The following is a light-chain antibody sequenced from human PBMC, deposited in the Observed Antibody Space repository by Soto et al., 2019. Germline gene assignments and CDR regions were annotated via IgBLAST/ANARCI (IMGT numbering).Light chain of an antibody. V-gene: IGLV1-51*01. CDR1: SSNIGNNY. CDR2: DNN. Sequence: QSVLTQPPSVSAAPGQKVTISCSGSSSNIGNNYVSWYQQLPGTAPKLLIYDNNKRPSGIPDRFSGSKSGTSATLGITGLQTGDEADYYCGTWDSSLSAKAFGRGTKLTVL. J-gene: IGLJ3*02. CDR3: GTWDSSLSAKA.